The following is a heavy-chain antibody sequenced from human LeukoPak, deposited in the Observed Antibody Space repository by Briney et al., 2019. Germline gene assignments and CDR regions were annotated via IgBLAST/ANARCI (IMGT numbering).Heavy chain of an antibody. D-gene: IGHD3-3*01. Sequence: PSGTLSLTCAVSGGSISSSNWWSWVRQPPGKGLEWIGEIYHSGSTNYNPSLKSRVTISVDKSKNQFSLKLSSVTAADTAVYYCASTHELINYDFWSGYQYGMDVWGQGTTVTVSS. J-gene: IGHJ6*02. V-gene: IGHV4-4*02. CDR1: GGSISSSNW. CDR2: IYHSGST. CDR3: ASTHELINYDFWSGYQYGMDV.